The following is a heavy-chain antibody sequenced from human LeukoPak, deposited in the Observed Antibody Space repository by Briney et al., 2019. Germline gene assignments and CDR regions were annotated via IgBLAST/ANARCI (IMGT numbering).Heavy chain of an antibody. CDR1: GYTFTGYY. J-gene: IGHJ5*02. CDR3: ARSYRSGSYWFDP. CDR2: INPNSGGT. D-gene: IGHD1-26*01. Sequence: ASVKVSCKASGYTFTGYYMHWVRQAPGQGLEWMGWINPNSGGTNYAQKFQGRVTMTRDTSISTAYMELSRLRSDDTAVYYCARSYRSGSYWFDPWGQGTLVTVSS. V-gene: IGHV1-2*02.